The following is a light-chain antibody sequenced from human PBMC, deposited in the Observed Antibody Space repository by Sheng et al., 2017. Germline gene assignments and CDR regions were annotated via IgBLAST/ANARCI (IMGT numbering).Light chain of an antibody. CDR3: QQYNHWPRGT. Sequence: VMTQSPATLSVSPGKRVTLHCRASQSVGTNVAWYQQRPGHAPRLLVYGASVRAAGIPARFSGGGSGTEFTLSISELESEDVALYHCQQYNHWPRGTFGQGTKVQ. CDR1: QSVGTN. V-gene: IGKV3-15*01. CDR2: GAS. J-gene: IGKJ1*01.